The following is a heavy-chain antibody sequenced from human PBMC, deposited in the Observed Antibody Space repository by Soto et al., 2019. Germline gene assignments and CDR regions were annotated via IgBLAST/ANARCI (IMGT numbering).Heavy chain of an antibody. CDR3: ARYSSGWYRTGGFDP. CDR1: GGTFSSYA. J-gene: IGHJ5*02. Sequence: GASVKVSCKASGGTFSSYAISWVRQAPGQGLEWMGGIIPIFGTANYAQKFQGRVTITADKSTSTAYMELSSLRSEDTAVYYCARYSSGWYRTGGFDPWGQGTLVTV. D-gene: IGHD6-19*01. CDR2: IIPIFGTA. V-gene: IGHV1-69*06.